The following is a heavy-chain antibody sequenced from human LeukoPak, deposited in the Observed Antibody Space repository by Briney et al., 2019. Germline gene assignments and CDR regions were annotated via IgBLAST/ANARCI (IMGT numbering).Heavy chain of an antibody. D-gene: IGHD2-2*01. V-gene: IGHV4-31*03. CDR1: GGSIRTGGNY. CDR3: AREVVIPTARYYSSYHGLDV. J-gene: IGHJ6*02. CDR2: IYNSGST. Sequence: SSETLFLTCSVSGGSIRTGGNYWPWIRQEPGKGLQWIGNIYNSGSTHYNPSLKSRLTISIDTSKNQFSLNLTSVTAADTAVYYCAREVVIPTARYYSSYHGLDVWGQGTTVTVSS.